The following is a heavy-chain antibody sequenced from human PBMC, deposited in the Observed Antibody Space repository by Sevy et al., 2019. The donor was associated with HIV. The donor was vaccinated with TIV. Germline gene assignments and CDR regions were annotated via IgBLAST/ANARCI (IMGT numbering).Heavy chain of an antibody. CDR1: GFTFSSYS. D-gene: IGHD3-16*01. V-gene: IGHV3-21*01. CDR2: ISSSSSYI. J-gene: IGHJ3*02. CDR3: ARDKTMITFGDAFDI. Sequence: GGSLRLSCAASGFTFSSYSMNWVRQAPGKGLEWVPSISSSSSYIYYADSVKGRFTISRDNAKNSLYLQMNSLRAEDTAVYYCARDKTMITFGDAFDIWGQGTMVTVSS.